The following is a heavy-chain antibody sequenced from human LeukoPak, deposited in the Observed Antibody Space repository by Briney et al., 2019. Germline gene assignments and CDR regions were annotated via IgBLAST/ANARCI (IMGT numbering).Heavy chain of an antibody. D-gene: IGHD3-22*01. J-gene: IGHJ4*02. Sequence: PSETLSLTCTVSGGSISSYYWSWIRQPPGKGLEWIGYIYYSGSTNYNPSLKSRVTISVDTSKNQFSLTLDSVTAADTAVYYCAREAQYYFDSSGYYYLDSWGQGTLVIVSS. CDR2: IYYSGST. CDR1: GGSISSYY. V-gene: IGHV4-59*12. CDR3: AREAQYYFDSSGYYYLDS.